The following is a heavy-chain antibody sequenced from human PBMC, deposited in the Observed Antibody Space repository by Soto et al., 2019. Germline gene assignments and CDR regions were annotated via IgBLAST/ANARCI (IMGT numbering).Heavy chain of an antibody. CDR1: GLTFSSHY. V-gene: IGHV3-7*01. D-gene: IGHD6-19*01. CDR3: ATDLKWLNF. Sequence: EVQLVESGGGLVQPGGSLSLSCAVSGLTFSSHYMTWVRQAPGKGLEWVASIKPDGSESYYVDSVEGRFTLSRDNAKNSRLLEMNGLSADDTAVYYCATDLKWLNFWGQGTLVTVSS. CDR2: IKPDGSES. J-gene: IGHJ4*02.